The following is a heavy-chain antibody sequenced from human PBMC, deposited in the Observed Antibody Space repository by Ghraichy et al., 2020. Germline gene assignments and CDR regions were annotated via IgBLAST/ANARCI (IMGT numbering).Heavy chain of an antibody. CDR3: ARGYFRSRIVPPMATMGY. D-gene: IGHD5-24*01. V-gene: IGHV1-8*01. CDR1: GYTFTSYD. J-gene: IGHJ4*02. Sequence: ASVKVSCKASGYTFTSYDINWVRQATGQGLEWMGWMNPNSGNTGYAQKFQGRVTMTRNTSISTAYMELSSLRSEDTAVYYCARGYFRSRIVPPMATMGYWGQGTLVTVSS. CDR2: MNPNSGNT.